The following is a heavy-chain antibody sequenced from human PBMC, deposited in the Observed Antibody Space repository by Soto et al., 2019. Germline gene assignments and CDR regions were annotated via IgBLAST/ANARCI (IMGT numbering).Heavy chain of an antibody. D-gene: IGHD2-2*01. Sequence: SVKVSCKASGGTFSSYAISWVRQAPGQGLEWMGGIIPIFGTANYAQKFQGRVTISADESTSTAYMELSSLRSEDTAVYYCARGGCSSTSCYLYYYYGMDVWGQGTTVTVSS. CDR3: ARGGCSSTSCYLYYYYGMDV. CDR2: IIPIFGTA. CDR1: GGTFSSYA. V-gene: IGHV1-69*13. J-gene: IGHJ6*02.